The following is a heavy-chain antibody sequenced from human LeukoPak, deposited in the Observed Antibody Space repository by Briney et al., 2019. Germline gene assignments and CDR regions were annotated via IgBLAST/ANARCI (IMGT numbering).Heavy chain of an antibody. CDR1: GFMFSSYG. D-gene: IGHD3-22*01. J-gene: IGHJ4*02. CDR3: AKGRYYERGGYQFLDN. CDR2: ISYDGSNK. Sequence: GGSLRLSCAASGFMFSSYGMHWVRQAPGKGLEWVAVISYDGSNKYYADSVKGRFTISRDNSKNTLYLQMNSLRAEDTAVYYCAKGRYYERGGYQFLDNWGQGTLVTVSS. V-gene: IGHV3-30*18.